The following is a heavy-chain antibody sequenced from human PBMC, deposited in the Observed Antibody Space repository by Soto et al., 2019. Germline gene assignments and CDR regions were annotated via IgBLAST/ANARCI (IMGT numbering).Heavy chain of an antibody. J-gene: IGHJ6*04. CDR3: ASIAAAGTADV. V-gene: IGHV4-59*08. Sequence: SETLSLTCTVSGGSISSYYWSWIRQPPGKGLEWIGYIYYSGSTNYNPSLKSRVTISVDTSKNQFSLKLSSVTAADTAVYYCASIAAAGTADVWGRGTTVTVSS. CDR2: IYYSGST. CDR1: GGSISSYY. D-gene: IGHD6-13*01.